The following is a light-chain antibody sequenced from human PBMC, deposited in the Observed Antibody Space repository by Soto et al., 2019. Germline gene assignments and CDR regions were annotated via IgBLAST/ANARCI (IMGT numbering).Light chain of an antibody. J-gene: IGKJ2*01. Sequence: DIQMTQSPSSLSASVGDRVTITCRASQSIDTYLNWYQQKPGKAPKLLIYGASSLQSGVPSGFRGSGSGTDFTLTISSLQPEDFATYYCQQGYSAPYTFGQGNKLEIK. CDR1: QSIDTY. V-gene: IGKV1-39*01. CDR2: GAS. CDR3: QQGYSAPYT.